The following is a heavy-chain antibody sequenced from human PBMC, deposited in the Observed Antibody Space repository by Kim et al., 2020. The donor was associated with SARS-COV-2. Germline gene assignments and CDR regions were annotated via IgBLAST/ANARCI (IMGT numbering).Heavy chain of an antibody. CDR1: GFTFSSYG. D-gene: IGHD4-17*01. V-gene: IGHV3-30*03. CDR2: ISYDGSNK. J-gene: IGHJ6*02. Sequence: GGSLRLSCAASGFTFSSYGMHWVRQAPGKGLEWVAVISYDGSNKYYADSVKGRFTISRDNSKNTLYLQMNSLRAEDTAVYYCARTNDYGVYYDYGMDVWGQGTTDTVSS. CDR3: ARTNDYGVYYDYGMDV.